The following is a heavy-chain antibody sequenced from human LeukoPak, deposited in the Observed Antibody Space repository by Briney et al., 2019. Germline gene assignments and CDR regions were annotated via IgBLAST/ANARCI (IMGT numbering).Heavy chain of an antibody. D-gene: IGHD1-14*01. CDR3: ARAPTTPGYYYYYYMDV. CDR2: IIPIFGTA. V-gene: IGHV1-69*13. J-gene: IGHJ6*03. CDR1: GGTFSSYA. Sequence: ASVKVSCKASGGTFSSYAISWVRQAPGQGLEWMGGIIPIFGTANYAQKFQGRVTITADESTSTAYMELSSLRSEDTAVYYCARAPTTPGYYYYYYMDVWGKGTTVTISS.